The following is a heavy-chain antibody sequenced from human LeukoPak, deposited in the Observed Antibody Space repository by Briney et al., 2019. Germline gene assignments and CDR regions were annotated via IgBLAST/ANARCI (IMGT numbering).Heavy chain of an antibody. V-gene: IGHV3-7*01. J-gene: IGHJ4*02. CDR1: GFTFSSYW. D-gene: IGHD3-16*02. CDR2: IKQDGSEK. Sequence: GGPLRLSCAASGFTFSSYWMSWVRQAPGKGLEWVANIKQDGSEKYHVDSVKGRFTISRDNAKNSLYLQMNSLRAEDTAVYYCARASYWGSYRTFDYWGQGTLVTVSS. CDR3: ARASYWGSYRTFDY.